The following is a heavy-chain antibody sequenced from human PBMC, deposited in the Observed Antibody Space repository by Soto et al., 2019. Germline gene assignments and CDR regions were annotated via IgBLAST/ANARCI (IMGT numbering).Heavy chain of an antibody. CDR3: AKPAFDYGDSPYYFDY. CDR1: GFTFSSYA. D-gene: IGHD4-17*01. CDR2: ISGSGGST. V-gene: IGHV3-23*01. Sequence: EVQLLESGGGLVQPGGSLRLSCAASGFTFSSYAMSWVRQAPGKGLEWVSAISGSGGSTYYADSVKGRFTISRDNSKNTLYLQMNSLRAEDTAVYHCAKPAFDYGDSPYYFDYWGQGTLVTVSS. J-gene: IGHJ4*02.